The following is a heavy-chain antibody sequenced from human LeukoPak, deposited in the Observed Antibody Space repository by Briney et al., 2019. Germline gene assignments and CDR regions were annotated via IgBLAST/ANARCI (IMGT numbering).Heavy chain of an antibody. J-gene: IGHJ3*02. D-gene: IGHD5-24*01. V-gene: IGHV3-7*01. CDR1: GFTFRIHW. Sequence: PGGSLRLSCVGSGFTFRIHWVNWVRQSPGKGLEWVANIKPDGIDKYYVDSARGRLTVSRDNAKNSAFLQMTSLRAEDTAIYYCATISAQTFDIWGQGTLVSVSS. CDR3: ATISAQTFDI. CDR2: IKPDGIDK.